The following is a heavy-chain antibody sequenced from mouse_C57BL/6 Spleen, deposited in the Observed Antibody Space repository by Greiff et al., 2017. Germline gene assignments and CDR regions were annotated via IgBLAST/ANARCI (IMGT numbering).Heavy chain of an antibody. J-gene: IGHJ3*01. D-gene: IGHD1-1*01. CDR3: ARENYYGSGGFAY. CDR1: GYTFTDYN. CDR2: IDPNDGGT. Sequence: VQQKESGPELVKPGASVKMSCKASGYTFTDYNMHWVKQSHGKSLEWIGYIDPNDGGTSYNQKFKGKATWTVNKSSSTAYMVLRSLTSEDSAVYYCARENYYGSGGFAYWGQGTLVTVSA. V-gene: IGHV1-22*01.